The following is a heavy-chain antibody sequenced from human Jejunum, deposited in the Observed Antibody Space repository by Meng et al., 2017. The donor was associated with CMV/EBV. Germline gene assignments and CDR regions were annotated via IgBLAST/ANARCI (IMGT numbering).Heavy chain of an antibody. J-gene: IGHJ3*02. D-gene: IGHD3-16*01. CDR1: GGSISNYY. CDR2: IFYSGT. V-gene: IGHV4-59*01. CDR3: ARVLFGANVFDI. Sequence: TCTVSGGSISNYYWSWIRQPPGKGLEWIGYIFYSGTYNPSLKSRVTISVDTAKNQVSLKLRSVSAADTAVYYCARVLFGANVFDIWGQGTMVTVSS.